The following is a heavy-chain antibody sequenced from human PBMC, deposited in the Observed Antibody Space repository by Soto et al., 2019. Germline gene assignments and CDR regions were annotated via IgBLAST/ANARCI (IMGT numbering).Heavy chain of an antibody. J-gene: IGHJ5*02. V-gene: IGHV2-26*01. CDR3: ARIRVTTSGAYNWFDP. CDR2: IFSNDEK. CDR1: GFSLSNARMG. D-gene: IGHD4-4*01. Sequence: QVTLKESGPVLVNPTETLTLTCTVSGFSLSNARMGVSWIRQPPGKALEWLAHIFSNDEKSYSTSLKSRLTISKDTSKSQVVLTMTNMDPVDTATYYCARIRVTTSGAYNWFDPWGQGTLVTVSS.